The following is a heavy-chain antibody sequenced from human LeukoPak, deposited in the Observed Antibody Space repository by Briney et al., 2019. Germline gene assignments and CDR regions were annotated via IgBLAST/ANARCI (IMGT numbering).Heavy chain of an antibody. CDR2: IYYSGST. D-gene: IGHD2-2*01. Sequence: SETLSLTCIVAGGSLSSYYWSWIRQPPGKGLGWIGYIYYSGSTNYNPSLKSRVTISVDTSKTQFSLKLSSVTAADTAVYYCASVYQHGMDVRGQGTTVTVSS. J-gene: IGHJ6*02. CDR3: ASVYQHGMDV. V-gene: IGHV4-59*01. CDR1: GGSLSSYY.